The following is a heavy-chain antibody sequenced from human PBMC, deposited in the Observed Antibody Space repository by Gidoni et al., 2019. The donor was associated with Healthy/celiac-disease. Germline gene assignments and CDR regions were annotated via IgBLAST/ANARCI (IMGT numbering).Heavy chain of an antibody. CDR1: GVSISSGGYY. V-gene: IGHV4-31*03. D-gene: IGHD3-16*01. J-gene: IGHJ4*02. Sequence: QVQLQESGSGRVKPSQTLSLTCTVSGVSISSGGYYWSWIRQHPGKGLEWIGYIYYSGSTYYNPSLKSRVTISVDTSKNQFSLKLSSVTAADTAVYYCAGGLDLARLFYFDYWGQGTLVTVSS. CDR2: IYYSGST. CDR3: AGGLDLARLFYFDY.